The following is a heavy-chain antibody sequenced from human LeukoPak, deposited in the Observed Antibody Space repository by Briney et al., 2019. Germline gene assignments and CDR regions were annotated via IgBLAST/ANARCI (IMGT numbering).Heavy chain of an antibody. D-gene: IGHD2-2*01. J-gene: IGHJ4*02. V-gene: IGHV3-9*01. CDR3: AREVE. CDR2: ISWNSGNI. Sequence: GGSLRLSCAASGFTFDDYAMHWVRQAPGKGLEWVSGISWNSGNIGYADSVKGRFTISRDNAKNSLYLQMNSLRAEDTALYYCAREVEWGQGTLVTVSS. CDR1: GFTFDDYA.